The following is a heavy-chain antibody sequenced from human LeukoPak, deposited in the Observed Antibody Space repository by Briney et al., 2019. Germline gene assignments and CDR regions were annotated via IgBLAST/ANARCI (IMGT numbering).Heavy chain of an antibody. CDR3: ATGAGCGY. V-gene: IGHV3-7*03. D-gene: IGHD6-19*01. CDR2: IKQVGSER. CDR1: GCTFSSYW. J-gene: IGHJ4*02. Sequence: GGSLRLSCAASGCTFSSYWMTWVRQAPGKGLEWVANIKQVGSERNYVDSVNGRFTISRDNAKNSLYLQMNTLRDEDTAVYYCATGAGCGYWGQGALVTVSS.